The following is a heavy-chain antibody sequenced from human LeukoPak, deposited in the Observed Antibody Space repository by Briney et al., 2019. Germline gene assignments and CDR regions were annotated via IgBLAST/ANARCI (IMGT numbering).Heavy chain of an antibody. D-gene: IGHD6-19*01. CDR3: ARDGLGPKGGRSDY. V-gene: IGHV3-20*04. J-gene: IGHJ4*02. Sequence: GGSLRLSCAASGFTFDDYGMSWVRQAPGKGLEWVSGINWNGGSTGYADSVKGRFTISRGNAKNSLYLQMNSLRAEDTALYYCARDGLGPKGGRSDYWGQGTLVTVSS. CDR1: GFTFDDYG. CDR2: INWNGGST.